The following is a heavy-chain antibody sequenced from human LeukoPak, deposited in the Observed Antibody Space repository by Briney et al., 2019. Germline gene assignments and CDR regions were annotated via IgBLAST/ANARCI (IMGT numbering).Heavy chain of an antibody. V-gene: IGHV3-23*01. J-gene: IGHJ4*02. D-gene: IGHD1-26*01. CDR1: GFTFSSYA. CDR3: AKDRMVGTGEYYFDY. CDR2: ISGSGGST. Sequence: PGGSLSLSCAASGFTFSSYAMSWVRQAPGKGLEWVSAISGSGGSTYYADSVKGRFTISRDNSKNTLYLQVNSLRAEDTAVYYCAKDRMVGTGEYYFDYWGQGTLVTVSS.